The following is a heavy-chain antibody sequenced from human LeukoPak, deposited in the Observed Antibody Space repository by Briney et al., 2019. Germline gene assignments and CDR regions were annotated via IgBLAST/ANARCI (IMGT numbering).Heavy chain of an antibody. V-gene: IGHV1-2*02. CDR1: GYTFTGYY. J-gene: IGHJ4*02. CDR2: INPNSGGT. CDR3: AGEWYDILTGYLPFGY. D-gene: IGHD3-9*01. Sequence: ASVKVSCKASGYTFTGYYMHWVRQAPGQGLEWMGWINPNSGGTNYAQKFQGRVTMTRDTSINAAYMELSRLRSDDTAVYYCAGEWYDILTGYLPFGYWGQGTLVTVSS.